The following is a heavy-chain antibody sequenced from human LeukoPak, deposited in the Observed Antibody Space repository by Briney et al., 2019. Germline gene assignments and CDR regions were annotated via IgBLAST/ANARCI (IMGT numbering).Heavy chain of an antibody. CDR3: AKDRGPIVVVIKDPYYFDY. D-gene: IGHD3-22*01. Sequence: GGSLRLSCTASGFTFSSYGMHWVRQAPGKGLEWVAVISYDGSNKYYADSVKGRFTISRDNSKNTLYLQMNSLRAEDTAVDYCAKDRGPIVVVIKDPYYFDYWGQGTLVTVSS. J-gene: IGHJ4*02. V-gene: IGHV3-30*18. CDR2: ISYDGSNK. CDR1: GFTFSSYG.